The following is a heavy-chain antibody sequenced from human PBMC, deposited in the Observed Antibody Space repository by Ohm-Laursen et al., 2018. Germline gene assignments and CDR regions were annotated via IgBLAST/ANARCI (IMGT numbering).Heavy chain of an antibody. CDR3: AKDVEYSSSWGFN. CDR1: GFTFSSYS. V-gene: IGHV3-21*04. D-gene: IGHD6-6*01. CDR2: ISSSSSYI. J-gene: IGHJ4*02. Sequence: GSLRLSCAAFGFTFSSYSMNWVRQAPGKGLEWVSSISSSSSYIYYADSVKGRFTISRDNAKNSLYLQMNSLRAEDTAVYYCAKDVEYSSSWGFNWGQGTLVTVSS.